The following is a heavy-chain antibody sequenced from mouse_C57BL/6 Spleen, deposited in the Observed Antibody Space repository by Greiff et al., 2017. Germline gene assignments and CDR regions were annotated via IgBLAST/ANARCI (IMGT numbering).Heavy chain of an antibody. V-gene: IGHV6-6*01. CDR3: TRSTGTWLAY. CDR1: GFTFSDAW. CDR2: IRNKANNHAT. Sequence: EVQLVESGGGLVQPGGSMKLSCAASGFTFSDAWMDWVRQSPEKGLVWVAEIRNKANNHATYYAESVKGRFTISRDDSKSSVYLQMNSLRAEVTGIYYCTRSTGTWLAYWGQGTRVTVSA. J-gene: IGHJ3*01. D-gene: IGHD4-1*02.